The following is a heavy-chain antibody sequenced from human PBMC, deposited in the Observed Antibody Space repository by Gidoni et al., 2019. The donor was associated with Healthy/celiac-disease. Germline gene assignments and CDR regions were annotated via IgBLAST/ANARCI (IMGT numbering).Heavy chain of an antibody. D-gene: IGHD2-15*01. CDR2: INHSGST. Sequence: QVQLQQWGAGLLKPSETLSLTCAVYGGSFSGYYWSWIRQPPGKGLEWIGEINHSGSTNYNPSLKSRVTISVDTSKNQFSLKLSSVTAADTAVYYCARGYCSGGSCSSEGWFDPWGQGTLVTVSS. CDR1: GGSFSGYY. CDR3: ARGYCSGGSCSSEGWFDP. J-gene: IGHJ5*02. V-gene: IGHV4-34*01.